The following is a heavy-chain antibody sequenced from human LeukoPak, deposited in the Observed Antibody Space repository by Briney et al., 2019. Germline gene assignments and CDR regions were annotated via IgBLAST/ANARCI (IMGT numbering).Heavy chain of an antibody. CDR3: ARSNQADDY. V-gene: IGHV3-33*01. Sequence: GGSLRLSCAASGFVFGDYVMHWVRQAPGKGLEWVTMVRNDGSDKYYADSVKGRFTISRDNAKNTLYLQMDSLRAEDTGVYYCARSNQADDYWGQGTLVTVSS. CDR1: GFVFGDYV. J-gene: IGHJ4*02. D-gene: IGHD1-14*01. CDR2: VRNDGSDK.